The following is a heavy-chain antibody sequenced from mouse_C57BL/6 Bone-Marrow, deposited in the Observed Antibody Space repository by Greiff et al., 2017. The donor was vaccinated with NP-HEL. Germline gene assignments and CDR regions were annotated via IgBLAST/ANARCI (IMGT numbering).Heavy chain of an antibody. CDR2: IYPGSGST. CDR3: ANYYGSLAWFAY. V-gene: IGHV1-55*01. CDR1: GYTFTSYW. Sequence: QVQLQQPGAELVKPGASVKMSCKASGYTFTSYWLTWVKQRPGQGLEWIGDIYPGSGSTNYNEKFKSKATLTVDTSSSTAYMQLSSLTSEDSAVYYCANYYGSLAWFAYWGQGTLVTVSA. D-gene: IGHD1-1*01. J-gene: IGHJ3*01.